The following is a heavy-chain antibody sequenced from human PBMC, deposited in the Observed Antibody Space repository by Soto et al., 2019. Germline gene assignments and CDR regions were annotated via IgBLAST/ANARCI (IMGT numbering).Heavy chain of an antibody. V-gene: IGHV1-46*03. CDR2: ITPSGGGT. CDR3: ARPNYDILTGYQNSPYYFDC. D-gene: IGHD3-9*01. CDR1: GGSFSSYI. J-gene: IGHJ4*02. Sequence: ASVKVSCKASGGSFSSYIVSWVRQAPGQGLEWMGMITPSGGGTTYAQKFQGRVTMTRDTSTSTVYMELSSLRSEDTAVYYCARPNYDILTGYQNSPYYFDCWGQGTLVTVSS.